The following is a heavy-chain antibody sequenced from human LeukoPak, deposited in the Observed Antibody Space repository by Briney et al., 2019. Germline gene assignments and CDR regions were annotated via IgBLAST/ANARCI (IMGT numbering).Heavy chain of an antibody. CDR3: ARVVGSNWFDP. CDR1: GGSLRPYY. CDR2: FYYGGNT. J-gene: IGHJ5*02. Sequence: SETLSLTCTVSGGSLRPYYWSWIRQPPGQGLEGVGFFYYGGNTYYNSSLKSRVTISVDMSKSQFSLKLSSVTAADTAVYYCARVVGSNWFDPWGQGTLVTVSS. V-gene: IGHV4-59*01. D-gene: IGHD2-15*01.